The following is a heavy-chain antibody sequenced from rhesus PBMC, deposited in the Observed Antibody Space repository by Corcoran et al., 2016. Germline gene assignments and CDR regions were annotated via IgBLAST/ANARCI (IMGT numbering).Heavy chain of an antibody. J-gene: IGHJ2*01. D-gene: IGHD1-44*01. CDR3: ARVMGLYWYFEL. Sequence: VTLKESGPALVKATQTLTLTCTFSGFAFTASGTGVGWIRQPPGKALEWLANIYWNDNKYYSKSLKRRLTSSRDTSKNQMFLTMTDMDPLDTATYYCARVMGLYWYFELWGPGTPVTISS. CDR1: GFAFTASGTG. V-gene: IGHV2-95*01. CDR2: IYWNDNK.